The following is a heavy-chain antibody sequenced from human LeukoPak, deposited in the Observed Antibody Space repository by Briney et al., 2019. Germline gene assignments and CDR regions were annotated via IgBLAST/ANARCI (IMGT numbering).Heavy chain of an antibody. V-gene: IGHV3-23*01. CDR3: AAFDFDY. D-gene: IGHD2/OR15-2a*01. Sequence: QPGGSPRLSCAASGFTFTSYAMNWVRQAPGKGLEWVSGISGSGSNTYYADSVKGRFTISRDNSRNTLYLQMNSLRAEDTAVYYCAAFDFDYWGQGTLVTVAS. CDR1: GFTFTSYA. J-gene: IGHJ4*02. CDR2: ISGSGSNT.